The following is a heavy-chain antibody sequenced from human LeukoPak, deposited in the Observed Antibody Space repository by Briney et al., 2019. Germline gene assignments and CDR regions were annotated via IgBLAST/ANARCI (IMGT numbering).Heavy chain of an antibody. J-gene: IGHJ4*02. CDR1: GASIGTYY. D-gene: IGHD5-24*01. Sequence: SETLSLTCTVSGASIGTYYWNWIRQPPGEGLEWIGYIYYSGSANYNPSLKSRVTISVDMSKNQFSLMLSPVTAADTAVYYCARSRDGYSLDYWGLGTLVTVSS. CDR3: ARSRDGYSLDY. CDR2: IYYSGSA. V-gene: IGHV4-59*01.